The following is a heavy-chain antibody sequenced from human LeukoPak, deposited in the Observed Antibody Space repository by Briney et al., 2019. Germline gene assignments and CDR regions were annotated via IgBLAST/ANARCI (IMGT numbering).Heavy chain of an antibody. D-gene: IGHD3-10*01. CDR3: ARAPITMVRGVDY. CDR2: IWYDGSNK. Sequence: GGSLRLSCAASGFTFSNYGMHWVRQAPGKGLEWVAVIWYDGSNKYYADSVKGRFTISRDNSKNTLYLQMNSLRAEDTAVYYCARAPITMVRGVDYWGQGTLVTVSS. J-gene: IGHJ4*02. V-gene: IGHV3-33*01. CDR1: GFTFSNYG.